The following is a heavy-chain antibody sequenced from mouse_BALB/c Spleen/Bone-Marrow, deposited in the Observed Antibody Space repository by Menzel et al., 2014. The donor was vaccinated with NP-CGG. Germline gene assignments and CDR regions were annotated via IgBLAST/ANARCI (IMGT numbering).Heavy chain of an antibody. D-gene: IGHD2-2*01. CDR2: IWGGGST. J-gene: IGHJ3*01. V-gene: IGHV2-6-4*01. Sequence: QVQLKESGPGLVSPSPSLSITCTVSGFSLSRYSVHWVRQPPGKGLEWLGMIWGGGSTDYNSALKSRLSISKDNSKSQVFLKMNSLQSDDIAMYYCARKGYDEAWFAYWGQGTLVTVSA. CDR1: GFSLSRYS. CDR3: ARKGYDEAWFAY.